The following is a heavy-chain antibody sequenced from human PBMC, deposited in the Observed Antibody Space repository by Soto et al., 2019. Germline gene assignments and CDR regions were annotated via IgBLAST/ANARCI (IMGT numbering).Heavy chain of an antibody. V-gene: IGHV3-43*01. CDR1: GFTFDEYT. CDR3: AKVPINKRFHYGMDV. CDR2: ISWDGSSR. Sequence: GGSLRLSCAASGFTFDEYTMYWVRQGPGKGLEWVSLISWDGSSRYYADSVKGRFTISRDNGKGFLYLQMNSLRTEDTASYYCAKVPINKRFHYGMDVWGQGTTVTVSS. J-gene: IGHJ6*02.